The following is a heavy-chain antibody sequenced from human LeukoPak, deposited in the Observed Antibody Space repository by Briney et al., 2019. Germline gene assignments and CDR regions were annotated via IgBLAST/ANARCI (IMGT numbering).Heavy chain of an antibody. V-gene: IGHV3-48*03. CDR2: ISSSGSTI. CDR3: ARESGMAGLRDYYGMDV. Sequence: GGSLRLSCAASGFTFSSYEMNWVRQAPGKGLEWDSYISSSGSTIYYADSVKGRFTISRDNAKNSLYLQMNSLRAEDTAVYYCARESGMAGLRDYYGMDVWGQGTTVTVSS. D-gene: IGHD1-26*01. CDR1: GFTFSSYE. J-gene: IGHJ6*02.